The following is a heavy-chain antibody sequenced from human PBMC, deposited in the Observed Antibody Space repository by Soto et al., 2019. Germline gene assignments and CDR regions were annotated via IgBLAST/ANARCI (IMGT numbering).Heavy chain of an antibody. Sequence: QVQLVESGGGVVQPGRSLRLSCAASGFTFSSYAMHWVRQAPGKGLEWVAVISYDGSNKYYADSVKGRFTISRDNSKNTLYLQMNSLRAEDTAVYYCARAGGELELRVYFDYWGQGTLVTVSS. CDR3: ARAGGELELRVYFDY. CDR2: ISYDGSNK. CDR1: GFTFSSYA. V-gene: IGHV3-30-3*01. J-gene: IGHJ4*02. D-gene: IGHD1-7*01.